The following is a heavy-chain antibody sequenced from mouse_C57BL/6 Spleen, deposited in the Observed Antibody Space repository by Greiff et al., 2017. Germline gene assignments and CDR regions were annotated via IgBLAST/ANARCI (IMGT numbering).Heavy chain of an antibody. Sequence: VKLQQPGAELVKPGASVKMSCKASGYTFTSYWITWVKQRPGQGLEWIGDIYPGSGSTNYNEKFKSKATLTVDTSSSTAYMQLSSLTSEDSAVYYCARWGDYDDYAMDYWGQGTSVTVSS. J-gene: IGHJ4*01. CDR1: GYTFTSYW. D-gene: IGHD2-4*01. V-gene: IGHV1-55*01. CDR3: ARWGDYDDYAMDY. CDR2: IYPGSGST.